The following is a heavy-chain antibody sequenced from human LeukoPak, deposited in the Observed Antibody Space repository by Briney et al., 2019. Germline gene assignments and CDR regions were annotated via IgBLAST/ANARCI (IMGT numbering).Heavy chain of an antibody. CDR1: GGSISSYY. J-gene: IGHJ3*02. CDR2: IYYSGST. Sequence: SETLSLTCTVSGGSISSYYWSWIRQPPGKGLEWIGYIYYSGSTNYNPSLKSRVTISVDTSKNQFSLKLSSVTAADTAMYYCARVYGSGSYDAFDIWGQGTMVTVSS. V-gene: IGHV4-59*01. CDR3: ARVYGSGSYDAFDI. D-gene: IGHD3-10*01.